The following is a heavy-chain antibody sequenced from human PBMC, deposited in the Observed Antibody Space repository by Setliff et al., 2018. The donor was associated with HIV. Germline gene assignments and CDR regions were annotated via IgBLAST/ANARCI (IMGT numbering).Heavy chain of an antibody. CDR2: VSNSGSYI. J-gene: IGHJ4*02. Sequence: GGSLRLSCAASGFIFSRHGMHWVRQAPGQGLEWVSSVSNSGSYISYADSVKGRFTISRDNAKNLLYLQMNSLRAEDTAVYYCTSPAAWDSSGYYPYWGRGTLVTVSS. CDR1: GFIFSRHG. V-gene: IGHV3-21*06. CDR3: TSPAAWDSSGYYPY. D-gene: IGHD3-22*01.